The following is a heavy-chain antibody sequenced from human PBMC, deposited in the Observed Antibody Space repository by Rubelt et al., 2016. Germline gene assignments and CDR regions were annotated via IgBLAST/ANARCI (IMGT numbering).Heavy chain of an antibody. V-gene: IGHV1-18*01. CDR1: GYTFTSYG. D-gene: IGHD3-16*02. CDR2: ISAYNGHT. CDR3: ARVMITFGGVIEVGWFDP. Sequence: QVQLVQSGAEVKKPGASVKVSCKASGYTFTSYGISWVRQAPGQGLEWMGWISAYNGHTTYAQKLQGRVTMTTDTSTSTAYMELRSLRSDDTAVYYCARVMITFGGVIEVGWFDPWGQGTLVTVSS. J-gene: IGHJ5*02.